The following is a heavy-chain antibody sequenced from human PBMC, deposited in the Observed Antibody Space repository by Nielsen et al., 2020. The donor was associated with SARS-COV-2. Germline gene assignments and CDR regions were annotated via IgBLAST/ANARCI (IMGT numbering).Heavy chain of an antibody. CDR2: ISYDGSNK. V-gene: IGHV3-30-3*01. CDR3: AKDIAVAGYYYFDY. D-gene: IGHD6-19*01. Sequence: GESLKISCAASGFTFSSYAMHWVRQAPGKGLEWVAVISYDGSNKYYADSVKGRFTISRDNSKNTLYLQMNSLRAEDTAVYYCAKDIAVAGYYYFDYWGQGTLVTVSS. J-gene: IGHJ4*02. CDR1: GFTFSSYA.